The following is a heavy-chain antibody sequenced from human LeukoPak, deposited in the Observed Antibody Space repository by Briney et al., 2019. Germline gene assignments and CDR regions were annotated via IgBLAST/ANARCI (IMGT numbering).Heavy chain of an antibody. V-gene: IGHV3-23*01. J-gene: IGHJ4*02. CDR3: AKDLYDILTGYYV. CDR2: ISGSGGST. CDR1: GFTFSSYG. Sequence: GGSLRLSCAASGFTFSSYGMSWVRQAPGKGLEWVSAISGSGGSTYYADSVKGRFTISRDNSKNTLYLQMNSLRAEDTAVYYCAKDLYDILTGYYVWGQGTLVTVSS. D-gene: IGHD3-9*01.